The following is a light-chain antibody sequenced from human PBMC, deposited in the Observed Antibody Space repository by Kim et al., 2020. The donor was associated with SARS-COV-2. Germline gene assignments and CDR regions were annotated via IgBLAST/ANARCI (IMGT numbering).Light chain of an antibody. CDR1: NTDIGKYDS. CDR2: HVS. J-gene: IGLJ2*01. V-gene: IGLV2-14*03. CDR3: SSYTTSTTLL. Sequence: QSALTQPASVSGSPGQSITISCTGVNTDIGKYDSVAWHQQHPGKTPKLILFHVSSRPSWISNRFSGSKSGNTASLTISGLQPDDEADYYCSSYTTSTTLLFGGGTKVTVL.